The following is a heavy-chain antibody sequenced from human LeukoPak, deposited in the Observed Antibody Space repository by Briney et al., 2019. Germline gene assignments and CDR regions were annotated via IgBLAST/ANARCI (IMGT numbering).Heavy chain of an antibody. D-gene: IGHD3-3*01. CDR1: GYTFTSYD. J-gene: IGHJ3*02. CDR2: MNPNSGNT. CDR3: ARDGIGVVTRAFDI. Sequence: GASVKVSCKASGYTFTSYDINWVRQATGQGLEWMGWMNPNSGNTGYAQKFQGRVTMTRNTSISTAYMELSSLRSEDPAVYYCARDGIGVVTRAFDIWGQGTMVTVSS. V-gene: IGHV1-8*01.